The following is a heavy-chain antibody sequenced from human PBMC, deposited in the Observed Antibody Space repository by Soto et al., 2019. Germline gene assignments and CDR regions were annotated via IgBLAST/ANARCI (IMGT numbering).Heavy chain of an antibody. Sequence: SETLSLTCGVSGGTVASSHWWSWVRQSPGRGLEWIGNVYHTGDTNFNPSLQSRVTFSVDKSNNQFSLRLTSVTAADTAVYFWAREIVTAGGNNYFDPWGPGTLVTVSS. CDR3: AREIVTAGGNNYFDP. CDR1: GGTVASSHW. CDR2: VYHTGDT. V-gene: IGHV4-4*02. J-gene: IGHJ5*02. D-gene: IGHD2-21*02.